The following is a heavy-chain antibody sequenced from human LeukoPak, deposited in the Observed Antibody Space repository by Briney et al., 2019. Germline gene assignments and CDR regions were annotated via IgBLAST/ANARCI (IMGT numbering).Heavy chain of an antibody. D-gene: IGHD3-22*01. J-gene: IGHJ4*02. CDR1: GFTFGSYA. V-gene: IGHV3-23*01. Sequence: LSGGSLRLSCAASGFTFGSYAMGWVRQAPGKGLEWVSGISTSGGTTSYAESVKGRFTVSRDNPRNTLYMEMNSLRDEDTAVYYCAVMHRYYDGSGYWVQWGQGTLVTVSS. CDR2: ISTSGGTT. CDR3: AVMHRYYDGSGYWVQ.